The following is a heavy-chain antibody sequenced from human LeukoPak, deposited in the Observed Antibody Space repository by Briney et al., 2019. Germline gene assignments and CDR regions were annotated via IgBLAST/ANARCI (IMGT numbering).Heavy chain of an antibody. CDR1: GFTFSSYS. V-gene: IGHV3-64*01. D-gene: IGHD2-2*01. Sequence: GGSLRLSCAASGFTFSSYSMNWVRQAPGKGLEYVSAISTDGGSPYYANSVKGRFTISRDNSKNMLYLQMGSLRTEDMAVYYCARWSSTSCYDYWGQGTLVTVSS. J-gene: IGHJ4*02. CDR3: ARWSSTSCYDY. CDR2: ISTDGGSP.